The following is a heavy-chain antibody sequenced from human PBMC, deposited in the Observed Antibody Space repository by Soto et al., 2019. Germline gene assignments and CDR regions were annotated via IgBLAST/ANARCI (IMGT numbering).Heavy chain of an antibody. CDR1: GGTFSSYT. V-gene: IGHV1-69*02. D-gene: IGHD6-13*01. J-gene: IGHJ1*01. Sequence: QVQLVQSGAEVKKPGSSVKVSCKASGGTFSSYTISWVRQAPGQGLEWMGRIIPILGLANYAPKFQGRVTITADKPTSTAYMELSSLRSEDTAVYYCASATPRSSWPYSWGQGTLVTVSS. CDR2: IIPILGLA. CDR3: ASATPRSSWPYS.